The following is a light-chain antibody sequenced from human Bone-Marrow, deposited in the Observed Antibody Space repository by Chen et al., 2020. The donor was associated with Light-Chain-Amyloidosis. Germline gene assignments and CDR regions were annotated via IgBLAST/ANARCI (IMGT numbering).Light chain of an antibody. V-gene: IGLV7-46*01. CDR3: LLSYSGVRV. CDR1: TGTVTSGHY. CDR2: DAS. J-gene: IGLJ2*01. Sequence: QAVVTQEPSLTVSSGGKVTLTSGSSTGTVTSGHYPYWFQQKPGQAPRALIYDASSKHSWTPSRFSGSLLGGKAALTLSGVQPDDEADYYCLLSYSGVRVFGGGTKLTVL.